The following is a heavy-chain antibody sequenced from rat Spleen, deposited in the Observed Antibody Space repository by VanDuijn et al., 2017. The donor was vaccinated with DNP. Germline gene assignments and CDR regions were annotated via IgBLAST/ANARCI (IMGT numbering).Heavy chain of an antibody. CDR2: INKESRTI. CDR1: GFNFNDYW. J-gene: IGHJ2*01. CDR3: VRERFGVDY. Sequence: EVKLVESGGGLVQPGRSLKLSCAASGFNFNDYWMGWVRQAPGKGLEWIGEINKESRTIKYSPSLKDKFTISRDNGHKPLYLQLSTLGSEDTAVYYCVRERFGVDYWGQGVMVTVSS. V-gene: IGHV4-2*01. D-gene: IGHD4-3*01.